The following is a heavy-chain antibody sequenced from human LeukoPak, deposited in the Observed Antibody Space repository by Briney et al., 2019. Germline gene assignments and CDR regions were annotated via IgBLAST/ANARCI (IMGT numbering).Heavy chain of an antibody. J-gene: IGHJ6*03. Sequence: SVKVSCKTSGVIFRSHAVSWVRQAPGQGLEWMGGITAIFGTPKYAQNFQGRITITADESTSTVYLDLSSLRSEDTAVYYCARSPTYYSSYMDVWGKGTTVTVSS. V-gene: IGHV1-69*13. CDR3: ARSPTYYSSYMDV. CDR1: GVIFRSHA. CDR2: ITAIFGTP.